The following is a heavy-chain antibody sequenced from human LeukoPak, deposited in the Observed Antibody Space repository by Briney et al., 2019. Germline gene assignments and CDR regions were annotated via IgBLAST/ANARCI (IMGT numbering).Heavy chain of an antibody. V-gene: IGHV4-34*01. CDR1: GGSFSGYY. D-gene: IGHD3-22*01. Sequence: SETLSLTCAVYGGSFSGYYWSWIRQPPGKGLEWIGEINHSGSTNYNPSLKSRVTISVDTSKNQFSLKLSSVAAADTAVYYCARGRYYYDSSGPMASWGQGTLVTVSS. CDR2: INHSGST. CDR3: ARGRYYYDSSGPMAS. J-gene: IGHJ4*02.